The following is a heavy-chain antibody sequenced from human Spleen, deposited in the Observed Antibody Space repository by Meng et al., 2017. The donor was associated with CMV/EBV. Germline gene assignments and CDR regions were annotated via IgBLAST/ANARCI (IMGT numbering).Heavy chain of an antibody. CDR2: IIPILGIA. J-gene: IGHJ4*02. CDR3: ARVRYREQLVPLDY. Sequence: SVKVSCKASGGTFSSYAISWVRQAPGQGLEWMGGIIPILGIANYAQKFQGRVTITADKSTSTAYMELRSLRSDDTAVYYCARVRYREQLVPLDYWGQGTLVTVSS. D-gene: IGHD6-6*01. V-gene: IGHV1-69*10. CDR1: GGTFSSYA.